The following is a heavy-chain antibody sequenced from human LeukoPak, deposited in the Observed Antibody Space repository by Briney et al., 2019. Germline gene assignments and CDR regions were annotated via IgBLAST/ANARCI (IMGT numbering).Heavy chain of an antibody. Sequence: SVKVSCKASGGTFTNTAISWVRQAPGQGLEWMGGINPIFRTANYAQQFQDRVTIIADESTSTAYMELSLLKFEDTAVYYCARGGGIFGVLTTAHYYGIDVWGQGTTVTVSS. CDR2: INPIFRTA. D-gene: IGHD3-3*01. J-gene: IGHJ6*02. CDR1: GGTFTNTA. V-gene: IGHV1-69*13. CDR3: ARGGGIFGVLTTAHYYGIDV.